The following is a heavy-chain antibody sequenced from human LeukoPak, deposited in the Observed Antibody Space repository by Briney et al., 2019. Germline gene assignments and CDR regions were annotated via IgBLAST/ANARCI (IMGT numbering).Heavy chain of an antibody. CDR1: GFTFGDYY. D-gene: IGHD1-1*01. CDR3: ARGLKYQLSGDGFDI. J-gene: IGHJ3*02. V-gene: IGHV3-11*04. Sequence: GGSLRLSCAASGFTFGDYYMTWIRRAPGKGLEWVSYISSSGSTIYYADSVKGRFTISRDNAKNSLYLQMNSLRAEDTAVYYCARGLKYQLSGDGFDIWGQGTMVTVSS. CDR2: ISSSGSTI.